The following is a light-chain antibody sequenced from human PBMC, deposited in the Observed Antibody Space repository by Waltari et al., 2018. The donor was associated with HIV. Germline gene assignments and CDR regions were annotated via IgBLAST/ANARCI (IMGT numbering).Light chain of an antibody. CDR2: LAS. Sequence: EIVMTQSPATLSVSPGERATLSCRASQSVSSNLAWYQQKPGQTPKLLIYLASTRATGIPARFSGGGSGTEFTLSITSLQSEDFAVYYCQQYDNWPITFGRGTRLETK. CDR1: QSVSSN. J-gene: IGKJ5*01. V-gene: IGKV3D-15*01. CDR3: QQYDNWPIT.